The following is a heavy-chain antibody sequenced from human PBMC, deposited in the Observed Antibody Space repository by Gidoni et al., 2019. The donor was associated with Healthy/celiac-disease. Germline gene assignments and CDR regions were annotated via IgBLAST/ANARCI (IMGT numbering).Heavy chain of an antibody. CDR3: ARGITMVRGVMSRWLNY. J-gene: IGHJ4*02. CDR2: INTNTGNP. CDR1: GYTFTSYA. D-gene: IGHD3-10*01. V-gene: IGHV7-4-1*02. Sequence: QVQLVQSGSELKKPGASVKVSCKASGYTFTSYAMKWVRQAPGQGLEWMGWINTNTGNPTYAQGFTGRFVFSLDTSVSTAYLQISSLKAEDTAVYYCARGITMVRGVMSRWLNYWGQGTLVTVSS.